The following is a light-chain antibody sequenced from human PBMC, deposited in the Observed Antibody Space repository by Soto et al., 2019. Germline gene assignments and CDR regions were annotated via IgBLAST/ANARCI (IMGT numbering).Light chain of an antibody. CDR2: VAS. Sequence: DIQLTQSPSFLSASVGDRVTITCRASQGISSHLAWYQQQPGKAPKLLIYVASTLQSGVPSRFSGSGSGTEFTLRISGVQPVDFASYYCQQLNRYPITFGQGTRLEIK. CDR3: QQLNRYPIT. CDR1: QGISSH. V-gene: IGKV1-9*01. J-gene: IGKJ5*01.